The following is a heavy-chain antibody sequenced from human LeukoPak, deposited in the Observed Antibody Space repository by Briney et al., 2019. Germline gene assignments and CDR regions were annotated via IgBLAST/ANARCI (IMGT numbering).Heavy chain of an antibody. J-gene: IGHJ4*02. Sequence: PGGSLRLSCAASGFTFDDYATHWVRQAPGKGLEWVSGISWNSGSIGYADSVKGRFTISRDNAKNSLYLQMNSLRAEDTALYYCAKERGSTVTTGLDYWGQGTLVTVSS. CDR1: GFTFDDYA. CDR2: ISWNSGSI. D-gene: IGHD4-17*01. CDR3: AKERGSTVTTGLDY. V-gene: IGHV3-9*01.